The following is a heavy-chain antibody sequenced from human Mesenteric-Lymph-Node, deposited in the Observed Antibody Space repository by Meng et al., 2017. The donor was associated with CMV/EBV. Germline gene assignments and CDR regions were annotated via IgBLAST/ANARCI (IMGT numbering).Heavy chain of an antibody. CDR3: ARDRPFYDFWSGFDY. CDR2: VSSSSSYI. CDR1: GFTVSSNY. J-gene: IGHJ4*02. D-gene: IGHD3-3*01. Sequence: GESLKISCAASGFTVSSNYMSWVRQAPGKGPEWVASVSSSSSYINYADSVKGRFTIFRDNAKNSLYLQMNSLRVEDTAVYYCARDRPFYDFWSGFDYWGPGTRVTVSS. V-gene: IGHV3-21*01.